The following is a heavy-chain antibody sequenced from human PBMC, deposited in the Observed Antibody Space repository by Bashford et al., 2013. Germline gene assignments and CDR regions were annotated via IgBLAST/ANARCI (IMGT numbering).Heavy chain of an antibody. J-gene: IGHJ4*02. D-gene: IGHD2-21*02. Sequence: GESLKISCKGSGYSFTSYWIGWVRQMPGKGLEWMGIIYPGDSDTRYSPSFQGQVTISADKSISTAYLQWSSLKASDTAMYYCTGGEDCGGDCYSLDYWGQGTLVTVSS. V-gene: IGHV5-51*01. CDR3: TGGEDCGGDCYSLDY. CDR1: GYSFTSYW. CDR2: IYPGDSDT.